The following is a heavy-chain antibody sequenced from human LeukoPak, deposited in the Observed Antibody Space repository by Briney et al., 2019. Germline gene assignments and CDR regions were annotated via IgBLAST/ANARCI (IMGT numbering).Heavy chain of an antibody. D-gene: IGHD3-22*01. V-gene: IGHV3-23*01. CDR2: ISGSGGST. CDR1: GFTFSSYA. CDR3: AKVSDSSGYYYVLPDY. Sequence: PGGSLRLSCAASGFTFSSYAMSWVRQAPGKGLKWVSAISGSGGSTYYADSVKGRFTISRDNSKNTLYLQMNSLRAEDTAVYYCAKVSDSSGYYYVLPDYWGQGTLVTVSS. J-gene: IGHJ4*02.